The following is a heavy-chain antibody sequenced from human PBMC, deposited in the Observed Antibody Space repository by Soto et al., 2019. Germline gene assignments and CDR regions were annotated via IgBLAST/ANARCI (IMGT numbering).Heavy chain of an antibody. V-gene: IGHV1-18*01. CDR2: ISAYNGNT. Sequence: ASVKVSCKASGYTFTSYGISWVRQAPGQGLEWMGWISAYNGNTNYAQKLQGRVTMTTDTSTSTAYMELRSLRAEDTAVYYCVRDSSGYFDYWGQGTLVTVSS. CDR3: VRDSSGYFDY. D-gene: IGHD3-22*01. J-gene: IGHJ4*02. CDR1: GYTFTSYG.